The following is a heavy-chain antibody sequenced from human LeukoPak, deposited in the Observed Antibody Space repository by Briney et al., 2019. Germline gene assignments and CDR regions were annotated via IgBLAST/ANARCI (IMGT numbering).Heavy chain of an antibody. CDR2: IYYSGST. V-gene: IGHV4-4*02. CDR3: ARVKTDYGDYVVDY. Sequence: PSETLSLTCAVSGGSISSSNWWSWVRQPPGKGLEWIGYIYYSGSTNYNPSLKSRVTISVDTSKNQFSLKLSSVTAADTAVYYCARVKTDYGDYVVDYWGQGTLVTVSS. CDR1: GGSISSSNW. J-gene: IGHJ4*02. D-gene: IGHD4-17*01.